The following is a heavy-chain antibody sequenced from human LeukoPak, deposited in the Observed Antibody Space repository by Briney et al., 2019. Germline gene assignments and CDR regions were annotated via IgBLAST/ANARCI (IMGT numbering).Heavy chain of an antibody. CDR3: ARDRDYYDNSDYYSTS. Sequence: GASVKVSCKASGYTFTSYAMHWVRQAPGQGLEWMGWTSADNGYTNYAQKVQGRVTMTTDTSTTTAYMELRSLTSDDTAVYYCARDRDYYDNSDYYSTSWGQGTLVTVSS. D-gene: IGHD3-22*01. CDR2: TSADNGYT. V-gene: IGHV1-18*01. J-gene: IGHJ5*02. CDR1: GYTFTSYA.